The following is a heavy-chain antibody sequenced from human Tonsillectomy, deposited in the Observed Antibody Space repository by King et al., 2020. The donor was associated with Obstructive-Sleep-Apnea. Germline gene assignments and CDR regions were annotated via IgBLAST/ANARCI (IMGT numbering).Heavy chain of an antibody. Sequence: VPLQESGPGLVKPSETLSLTCNVSGGSLINYYWSWVRQPPGRGLEWIGYIYSSGSTNYNPSLKSRVTISLDTAKNHFPLKFTSVAAADTAVYFCARLSDPVKWFDPWGQGTLVTVSS. CDR3: ARLSDPVKWFDP. V-gene: IGHV4-59*08. CDR2: IYSSGST. CDR1: GGSLINYY. J-gene: IGHJ5*02.